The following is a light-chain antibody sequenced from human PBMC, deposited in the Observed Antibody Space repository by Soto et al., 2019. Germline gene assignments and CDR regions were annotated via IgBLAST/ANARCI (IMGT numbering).Light chain of an antibody. V-gene: IGLV1-44*01. CDR1: SSNIGSNT. CDR2: SNN. CDR3: AAWDDSLNGRSV. Sequence: QSVLTQPPSASGTPGQRVTISCSGSSSNIGSNTVNWYQQLPGTAPKLLIYSNNQRPSGVPDRFSGSKSGTSASLAISGLQSEDEADYYCAAWDDSLNGRSVFGTGTKVTLL. J-gene: IGLJ1*01.